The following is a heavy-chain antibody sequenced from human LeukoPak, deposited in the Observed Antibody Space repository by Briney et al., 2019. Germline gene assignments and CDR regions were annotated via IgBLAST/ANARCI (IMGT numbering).Heavy chain of an antibody. V-gene: IGHV4-61*02. CDR1: GGSISSGSYY. CDR2: IYTSGST. J-gene: IGHJ5*02. Sequence: SETLSLTCTVSGGSISSGSYYWSWIRQPAGKGLEWIGRIYTSGSTNYNPSLKSRVTISVDTSKNQFSLKLSSATAADTAVYYCARDLTVVTPSQEYNWFDPWGQGTLVTVSS. CDR3: ARDLTVVTPSQEYNWFDP. D-gene: IGHD4-23*01.